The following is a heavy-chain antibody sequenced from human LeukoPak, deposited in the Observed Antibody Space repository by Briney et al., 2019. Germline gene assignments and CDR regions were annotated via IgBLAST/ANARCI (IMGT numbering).Heavy chain of an antibody. V-gene: IGHV3-7*01. CDR1: GFTFSNYW. CDR2: IKQDGSEK. J-gene: IGHJ5*02. CDR3: AKLPSSLSTRLQIGRNWFDP. D-gene: IGHD1-26*01. Sequence: GGSLRLSCAASGFTFSNYWMSWVRQAPGKGLEWVANIKQDGSEKYYVDSVKGRFTISRDNAKNSLYLQMNSLRAEDTAVYYCAKLPSSLSTRLQIGRNWFDPWGQGTLVTVSS.